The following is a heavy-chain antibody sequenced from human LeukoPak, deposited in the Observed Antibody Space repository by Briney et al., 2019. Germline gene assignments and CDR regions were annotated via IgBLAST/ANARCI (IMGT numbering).Heavy chain of an antibody. Sequence: SETLSLTCAVSGGSIISGNWWSWVRQPPGKGLEWMGEINHSGSTNYNPSLKSRVTISVDTSKNQFSLKLSRVTGADTAVYYCARVSFGWVTHTYRWFDPWGQGTLVTVSS. D-gene: IGHD3-10*01. J-gene: IGHJ5*02. CDR2: INHSGST. V-gene: IGHV4-4*02. CDR1: GGSIISGNW. CDR3: ARVSFGWVTHTYRWFDP.